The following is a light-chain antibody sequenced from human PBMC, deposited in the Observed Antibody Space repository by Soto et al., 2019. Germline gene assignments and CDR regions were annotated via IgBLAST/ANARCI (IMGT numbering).Light chain of an antibody. Sequence: QSALTQPASVSGSPGLSITISCTGTSSDIGGYNYVSWYQQHPGKAPKLMICEVNNRPSGVSNRFSGSKSGNTASLTISGLQAEDEADYYCSSFTSSHTWVFGGGTNVTVL. CDR2: EVN. CDR3: SSFTSSHTWV. CDR1: SSDIGGYNY. J-gene: IGLJ3*02. V-gene: IGLV2-14*03.